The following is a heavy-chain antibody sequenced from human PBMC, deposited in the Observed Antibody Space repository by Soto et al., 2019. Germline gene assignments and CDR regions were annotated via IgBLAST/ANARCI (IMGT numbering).Heavy chain of an antibody. V-gene: IGHV4-30-2*01. J-gene: IGHJ4*02. CDR2: IYRSGST. CDR3: ARTHLDSSSGFYFDY. D-gene: IGHD6-6*01. CDR1: GGSISSGGYS. Sequence: PSETLSLTCAVSGGSISSGGYSWSWIRQPPGKGLEWIGYIYRSGSTYYNPSLKSRVAISVDRSKNQFSLKLNSVTAADTAVYYCARTHLDSSSGFYFDYWGQGTLVTVSS.